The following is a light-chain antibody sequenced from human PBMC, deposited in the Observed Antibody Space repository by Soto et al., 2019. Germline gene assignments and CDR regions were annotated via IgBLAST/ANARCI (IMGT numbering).Light chain of an antibody. CDR3: SSYTSSNTYV. Sequence: SVLTQPDSVSGSPGQSIAISCTGTSSDVGGYNSVSWYQQHPGKAPKLMIYNVSNRPSGVSDRFSGSKSGNTASLTISGLQAEDEADYYCSSYTSSNTYVFGTGTKVTVL. V-gene: IGLV2-14*03. CDR2: NVS. J-gene: IGLJ1*01. CDR1: SSDVGGYNS.